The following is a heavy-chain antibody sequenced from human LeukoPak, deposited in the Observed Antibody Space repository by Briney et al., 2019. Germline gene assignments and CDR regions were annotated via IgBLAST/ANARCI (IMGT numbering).Heavy chain of an antibody. CDR3: ARGGSLRYFDWLSRGEYFDY. J-gene: IGHJ4*02. D-gene: IGHD3-9*01. CDR2: IYHSGST. Sequence: SETLSLTCTVSGYSISSGYYWGWIRQPPGKGLEWIGSIYHSGSTYYNPSLKSRVTISVDTSKNQFSLKLSSVTAADTAVYYCARGGSLRYFDWLSRGEYFDYWGQGTLVTVSS. V-gene: IGHV4-38-2*02. CDR1: GYSISSGYY.